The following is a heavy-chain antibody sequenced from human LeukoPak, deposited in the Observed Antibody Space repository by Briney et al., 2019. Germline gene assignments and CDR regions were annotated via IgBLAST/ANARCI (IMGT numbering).Heavy chain of an antibody. D-gene: IGHD3-22*01. CDR2: INAGNGNT. Sequence: ASVKVSCKASGYTFTSYAMHWVRQAPGQRLEWMGWINAGNGNTKYSQKFQGRVTITRDTSASTAYMELSSLRSEDTAMYYCARDVIYYDSSGYYWDAFDIWGQGTMVTVSS. J-gene: IGHJ3*02. CDR1: GYTFTSYA. CDR3: ARDVIYYDSSGYYWDAFDI. V-gene: IGHV1-3*01.